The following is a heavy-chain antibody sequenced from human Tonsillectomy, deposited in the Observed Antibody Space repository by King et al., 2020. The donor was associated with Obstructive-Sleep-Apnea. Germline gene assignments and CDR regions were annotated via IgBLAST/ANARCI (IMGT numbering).Heavy chain of an antibody. CDR3: AGEKVALDYSDY. J-gene: IGHJ4*02. CDR1: GDSISGYY. CDR2: ICYSGGT. D-gene: IGHD2-15*01. V-gene: IGHV4-59*01. Sequence: LQLQESGPGLVEPSETLSLTCTVSGDSISGYYWSWIRQPPGKGLEWIGYICYSGGTNYNPSLKSRGTMSIDTSKSQLSLNLSSVTAADTAVYYCAGEKVALDYSDYWGQGTLVTVSS.